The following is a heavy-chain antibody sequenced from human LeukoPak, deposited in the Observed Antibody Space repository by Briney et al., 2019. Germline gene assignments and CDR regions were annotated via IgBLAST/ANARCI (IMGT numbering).Heavy chain of an antibody. CDR2: INSDGSST. Sequence: GGSLRLSCAASGLSFNSYTMNWVRQAPGKGLVWVSRINSDGSSTSYADSVKGRFTISRDNAKNTLYLQMNSLRAEDTAVYYCARAYCSGGSCYSSNFVFDYWGQGTLVTVSS. CDR1: GLSFNSYT. CDR3: ARAYCSGGSCYSSNFVFDY. J-gene: IGHJ4*02. V-gene: IGHV3-74*01. D-gene: IGHD2-15*01.